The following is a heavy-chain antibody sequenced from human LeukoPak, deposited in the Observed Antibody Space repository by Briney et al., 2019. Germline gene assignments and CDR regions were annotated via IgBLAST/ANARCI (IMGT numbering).Heavy chain of an antibody. V-gene: IGHV3-48*03. Sequence: PGGSLRLSCAASGFTFSSYEMNRVRQAPGKGLEWVSYISSSGSTIYYADSVKGRFTISRDNAKNSLYLQMNSLRAEDTAVYYCARHQQVVVTTRGGFDYWGQGTLVTVSS. D-gene: IGHD3-22*01. J-gene: IGHJ4*02. CDR2: ISSSGSTI. CDR3: ARHQQVVVTTRGGFDY. CDR1: GFTFSSYE.